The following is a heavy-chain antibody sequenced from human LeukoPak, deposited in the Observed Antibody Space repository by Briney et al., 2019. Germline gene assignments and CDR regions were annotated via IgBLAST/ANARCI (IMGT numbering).Heavy chain of an antibody. Sequence: SETLSLTCTVSGGSISSYYWSWIRQPPGKGLEWIGYIYYSGSTNYNPSLKSRVTISVDTSKNQFSLKLSSVTAADTAVYYCARGGYYDSANAFDIWGQGTMVTVSS. J-gene: IGHJ3*02. V-gene: IGHV4-59*01. CDR1: GGSISSYY. CDR3: ARGGYYDSANAFDI. D-gene: IGHD3-22*01. CDR2: IYYSGST.